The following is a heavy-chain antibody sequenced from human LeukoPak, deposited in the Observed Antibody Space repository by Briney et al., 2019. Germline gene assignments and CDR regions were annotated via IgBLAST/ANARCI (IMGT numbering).Heavy chain of an antibody. J-gene: IGHJ4*02. V-gene: IGHV3-23*01. Sequence: GGSLRLSCAASGFTFSSYAMSWVRQAPGKGLEWVSAISGSGGSTYYADSVKGRFTISRDNSKNTLYLQMDSLRAEDTAVYYCAKSSCSGGSCYDFDYWGQGTLVTVSS. CDR1: GFTFSSYA. D-gene: IGHD2-15*01. CDR2: ISGSGGST. CDR3: AKSSCSGGSCYDFDY.